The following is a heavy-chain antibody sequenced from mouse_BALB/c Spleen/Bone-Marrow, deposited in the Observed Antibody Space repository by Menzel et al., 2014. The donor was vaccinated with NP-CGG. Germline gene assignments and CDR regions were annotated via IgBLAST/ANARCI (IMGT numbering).Heavy chain of an antibody. Sequence: QVQLQQPGPQLVRPGASVKISCKAPGYSFTSYWMHWVKQRPGQGLEWIGMIDPSDSETRLNQKFKDKATLTVDKSSSTAYMQLSSPTSEDSAVYYCAREAGYYCAMDYWGQGTSVTVSS. CDR1: GYSFTSYW. CDR2: IDPSDSET. CDR3: AREAGYYCAMDY. J-gene: IGHJ4*01. D-gene: IGHD2-2*01. V-gene: IGHV1S127*01.